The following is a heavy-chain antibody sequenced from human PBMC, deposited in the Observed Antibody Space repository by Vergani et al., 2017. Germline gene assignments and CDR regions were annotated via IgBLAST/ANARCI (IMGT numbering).Heavy chain of an antibody. J-gene: IGHJ4*02. CDR1: GYSISSGYY. CDR2: IYHSGST. Sequence: QVQLQESGPGLVKPSETLSLTCAVSGYSISSGYYWGWIRQPPGKGLEWIGSIYHSGSTYYNPSLKSRVTISVDTSKNQFSLKLSSVTAADTAVYYCARRANDFWSGYYGPFDYWGQGTLVTVSS. V-gene: IGHV4-38-2*01. CDR3: ARRANDFWSGYYGPFDY. D-gene: IGHD3-3*01.